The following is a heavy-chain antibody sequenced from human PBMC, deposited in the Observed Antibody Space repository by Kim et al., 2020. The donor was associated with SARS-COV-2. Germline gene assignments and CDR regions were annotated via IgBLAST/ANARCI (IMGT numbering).Heavy chain of an antibody. CDR3: ATNLAAAGEV. V-gene: IGHV3-66*01. CDR2: IYSGNKT. CDR1: GFTVSSNY. Sequence: GGSLRLSCAASGFTVSSNYMSWLRQAPGKGLEWLSVIYSGNKTYYVDSVKGRFIISRDNSKNTLYLQMSSLRVEDTAVYYCATNLAAAGEVWGQGTLVTV. J-gene: IGHJ4*02. D-gene: IGHD6-13*01.